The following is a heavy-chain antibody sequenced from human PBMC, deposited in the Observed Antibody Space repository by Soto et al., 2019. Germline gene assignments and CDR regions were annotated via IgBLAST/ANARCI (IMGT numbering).Heavy chain of an antibody. J-gene: IGHJ6*02. Sequence: QVQLVQSGAEAKKPGSSVKVSCKASGGTFSSYAISWVRQAPGHGLEWMGGIIPIFGTANYAQKFQGRVTITADKSTRTAYIELSSLRSEDTAVYYCAKDLQHTVVPQFGALFRRDYYCMDVWGHGNTVTV. D-gene: IGHD3-10*01. CDR3: AKDLQHTVVPQFGALFRRDYYCMDV. CDR2: IIPIFGTA. CDR1: GGTFSSYA. V-gene: IGHV1-69*06.